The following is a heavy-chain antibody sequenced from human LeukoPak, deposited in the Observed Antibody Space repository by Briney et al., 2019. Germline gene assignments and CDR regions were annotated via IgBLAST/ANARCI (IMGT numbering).Heavy chain of an antibody. Sequence: SCKASGGTFSSYAMSWVRQAPGKGLEWVSAISGSGGSTYYADSVKGRFTISRDNSKNTLYLQMNSLRAEDTAVYYCGNAEGQYQLPFDYWGQGTLVTVSS. J-gene: IGHJ4*02. CDR3: GNAEGQYQLPFDY. CDR1: GGTFSSYA. V-gene: IGHV3-23*01. CDR2: ISGSGGST. D-gene: IGHD2-2*01.